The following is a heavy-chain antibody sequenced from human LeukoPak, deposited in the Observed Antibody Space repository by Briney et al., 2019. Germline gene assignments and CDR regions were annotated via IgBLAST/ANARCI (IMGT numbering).Heavy chain of an antibody. CDR1: GFTFSNYW. Sequence: PGGSLRLSCVASGFTFSNYWMSWVRQAPGKGREGGGDKKHDGSEKYYVDSVKGRFTISRDNAKNSVYLHMNSLRAEDTAVYYCAKDRRAGSYDYWGQGTLVTVSS. J-gene: IGHJ4*02. CDR2: KKHDGSEK. D-gene: IGHD3-10*01. V-gene: IGHV3-7*01. CDR3: AKDRRAGSYDY.